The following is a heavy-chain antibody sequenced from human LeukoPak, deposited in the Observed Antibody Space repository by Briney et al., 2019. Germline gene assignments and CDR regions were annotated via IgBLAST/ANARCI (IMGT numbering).Heavy chain of an antibody. CDR3: ARVRGYWFDS. J-gene: IGHJ5*01. D-gene: IGHD3-16*01. Sequence: PGGSLRLSCAASGFTFNTYEMNWVRQAPGKGREWVSYINSGGITKYYADSMKGRFTISRDNAKNSLSLQMNSLRAEDTAVYYCARVRGYWFDSWGQGTLVTVSS. CDR2: INSGGITK. CDR1: GFTFNTYE. V-gene: IGHV3-48*03.